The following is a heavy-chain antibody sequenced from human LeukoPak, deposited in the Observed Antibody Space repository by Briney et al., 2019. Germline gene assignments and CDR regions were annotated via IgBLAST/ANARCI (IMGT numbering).Heavy chain of an antibody. V-gene: IGHV4-38-2*01. CDR2: IYPSGTT. CDR3: ARRPESPITGFDF. J-gene: IGHJ4*02. D-gene: IGHD1-14*01. CDR1: GYSVSSAYY. Sequence: SETLSLTCAVSGYSVSSAYYWAWIRQPPGAGLEWIGSIYPSGTTYYKSSLRSRLIISIDASKNRFSLRLSSVTAADTAMYYCARRPESPITGFDFWGQGALVAVSS.